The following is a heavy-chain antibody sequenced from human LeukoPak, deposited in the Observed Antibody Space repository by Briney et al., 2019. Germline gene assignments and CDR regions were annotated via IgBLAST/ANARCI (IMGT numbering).Heavy chain of an antibody. J-gene: IGHJ4*02. CDR2: IDYEGSIT. Sequence: QPGGSLRLSCAASGFTFSSYWIHWVRQVPGKGLVWVSRIDYEGSITNYADSVKGRFTISRDNARNTLYLQMNSLRVDDTAVYYCVKDLGGNYDYWGQGTLVTVSS. D-gene: IGHD1-7*01. CDR3: VKDLGGNYDY. V-gene: IGHV3-74*01. CDR1: GFTFSSYW.